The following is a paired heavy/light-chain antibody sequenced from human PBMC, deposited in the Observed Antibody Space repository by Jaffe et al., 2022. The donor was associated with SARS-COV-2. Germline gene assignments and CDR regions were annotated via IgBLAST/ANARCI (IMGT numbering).Heavy chain of an antibody. Sequence: EVQLVQSGAEVKKPGESLKISCKGSGDSFTKYWIGWVRQMPGKGLEWMGIIYPGDSDTRYSPSFQGQVTISVDKSISTAYLQWSSLKASDTAMYYCARLRGLCSSDICYQVVGFDYWGQGTPVTVSS. V-gene: IGHV5-51*01. D-gene: IGHD2-8*01. CDR1: GDSFTKYW. CDR3: ARLRGLCSSDICYQVVGFDY. J-gene: IGHJ4*02. CDR2: IYPGDSDT.
Light chain of an antibody. CDR2: KVS. J-gene: IGKJ4*01. Sequence: DFVMTQSPLSLPVTLGQPASISCRSTQSLVYSDGNTYVSWYQQRPGQSPRRLIYKVSNRDSGVPDRFSGSGSGTDFTLKISRVEAEDVGVYYCMQGTYWPLTFGGGTKVEIK. V-gene: IGKV2-30*01. CDR1: QSLVYSDGNTY. CDR3: MQGTYWPLT.